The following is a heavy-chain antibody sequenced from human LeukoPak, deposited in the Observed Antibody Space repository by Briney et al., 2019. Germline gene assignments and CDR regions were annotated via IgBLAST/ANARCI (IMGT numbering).Heavy chain of an antibody. Sequence: GGSLRLSCAASGYTFSSYSMNWVRQAPGKGLEWVSSISSSSSYTYYADSVKGRFTISRDNAKNSLYLQMNSLRAEDTAVYYCARDTQQLVLIYYYYYMDVWGKGTTVTVSS. CDR3: ARDTQQLVLIYYYYYMDV. CDR1: GYTFSSYS. CDR2: ISSSSSYT. V-gene: IGHV3-21*01. J-gene: IGHJ6*03. D-gene: IGHD6-13*01.